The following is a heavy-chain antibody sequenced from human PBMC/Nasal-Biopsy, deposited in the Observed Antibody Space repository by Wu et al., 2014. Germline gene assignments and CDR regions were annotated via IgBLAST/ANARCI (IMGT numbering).Heavy chain of an antibody. CDR2: IYYTGST. J-gene: IGHJ4*02. D-gene: IGHD5-12*01. CDR3: ARNRYDLQD. Sequence: TVSGGSISGYYWSWIRQPPGKGLEWIGYIYYTGSTNYNPSLKSRVTISLDTSKNQFSLKLSSVTAADTAVYYCARNRYDLQDWGQGTLVTVSS. CDR1: GGSISGYY. V-gene: IGHV4-59*01.